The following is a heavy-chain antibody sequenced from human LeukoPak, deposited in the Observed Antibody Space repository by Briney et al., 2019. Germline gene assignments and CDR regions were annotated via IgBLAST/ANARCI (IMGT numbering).Heavy chain of an antibody. D-gene: IGHD3-22*01. CDR1: GYTFTSYG. CDR3: ARGLGPDYYDSSGSTYYYYYYMDV. Sequence: ASVKVSCKASGYTFTSYGISWVRQAPGQGLEWMGWISAYNGNTNYAQKLQGRVTITRNTSISTAYMELSSLRSEDTAVYYCARGLGPDYYDSSGSTYYYYYYMDVWGKGTTVTVSS. CDR2: ISAYNGNT. V-gene: IGHV1-18*01. J-gene: IGHJ6*03.